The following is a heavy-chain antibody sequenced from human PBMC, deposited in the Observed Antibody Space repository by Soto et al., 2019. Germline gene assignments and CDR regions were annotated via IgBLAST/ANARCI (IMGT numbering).Heavy chain of an antibody. CDR3: ARLYCSGGSCPNSPYYYYYMDV. D-gene: IGHD2-15*01. CDR1: GFTFSSYW. J-gene: IGHJ6*03. V-gene: IGHV3-7*01. Sequence: GGSLRLSCAASGFTFSSYWMSWVRQAPGKGLEWVANIKQDGSEKYYVDSVKGRFTISRDNAKNSLYLQMNSLRAEDTAVYYCARLYCSGGSCPNSPYYYYYMDVWGKGTTVTVSS. CDR2: IKQDGSEK.